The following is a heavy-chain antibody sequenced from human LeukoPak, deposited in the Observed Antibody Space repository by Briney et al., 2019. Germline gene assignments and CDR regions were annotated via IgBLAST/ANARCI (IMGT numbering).Heavy chain of an antibody. V-gene: IGHV1-46*01. CDR3: ARDLSGSNYSASGSYAD. CDR1: GYTFTSYY. CDR2: INPSGGST. Sequence: GASVKVSCKASGYTFTSYYMHWVRQAPGQGLEWMGIINPSGGSTSYAQRFQGRVTMTRDTSTSTVYMELTSLRSEDTAVYYCARDLSGSNYSASGSYADWAQGTLVTVSS. J-gene: IGHJ4*02. D-gene: IGHD3-10*01.